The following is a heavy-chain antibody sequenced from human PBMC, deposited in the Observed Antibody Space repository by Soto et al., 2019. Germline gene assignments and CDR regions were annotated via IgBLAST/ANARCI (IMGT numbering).Heavy chain of an antibody. Sequence: EVQLLESGGGLVQPGGSLRLSCAASGFAFSSYAMSWVRQAPGKGLEWVSSISGSTSGRYYADAVKGRLTISRNNSNHTLYRQKTSLRAEYSAVYDRSKDRGCIDSFHYWGHGALVTVSS. CDR1: GFAFSSYA. D-gene: IGHD3-16*02. V-gene: IGHV3-23*01. CDR3: SKDRGCIDSFHY. J-gene: IGHJ4*01. CDR2: ISGSTSGR.